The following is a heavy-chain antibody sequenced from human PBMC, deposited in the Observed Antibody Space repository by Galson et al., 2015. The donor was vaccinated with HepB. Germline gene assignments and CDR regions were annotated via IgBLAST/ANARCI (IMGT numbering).Heavy chain of an antibody. D-gene: IGHD4-17*01. J-gene: IGHJ3*02. V-gene: IGHV3-23*01. CDR3: AKEGADYGDYVDPLGAFDI. CDR1: GFTFSSYA. Sequence: SLRLSCAASGFTFSSYAMSWVRQAPGKGLEWVSAISGSGGSTYYADSVKGRFTISRDNSKNTLYLQMNSLRAEDTAVYYCAKEGADYGDYVDPLGAFDIWGQGTMVTVSP. CDR2: ISGSGGST.